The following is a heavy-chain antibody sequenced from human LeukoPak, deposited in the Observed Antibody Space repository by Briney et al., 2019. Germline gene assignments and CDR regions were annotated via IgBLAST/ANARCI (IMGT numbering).Heavy chain of an antibody. D-gene: IGHD3-22*01. CDR3: ARGSGTYYYDSSGYYLDY. J-gene: IGHJ4*02. CDR2: IYTSGRT. CDR1: GASIRSGSYY. Sequence: SETLSLTCPASGASIRSGSYYWSWFRRPAGKGLEWIGRIYTSGRTNYNPSLKSRVTISVDTSKNQFSLKLSSVTAADTAVYYCARGSGTYYYDSSGYYLDYWGQGTLVTVSS. V-gene: IGHV4-61*02.